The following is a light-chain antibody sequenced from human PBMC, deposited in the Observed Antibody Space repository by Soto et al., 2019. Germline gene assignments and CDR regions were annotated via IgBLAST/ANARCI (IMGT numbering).Light chain of an antibody. CDR3: QQYNNWPPYT. V-gene: IGKV3-15*01. J-gene: IGKJ2*01. Sequence: EIVMTQSPATLSVSPGERATLSCRASQSVSSNLAWYQQKPGQAPRLLIYRASTRATGIPARFSGSRSGTEFTLTISSLQSEDFAVYYCQQYNNWPPYTFGQGTKREIK. CDR1: QSVSSN. CDR2: RAS.